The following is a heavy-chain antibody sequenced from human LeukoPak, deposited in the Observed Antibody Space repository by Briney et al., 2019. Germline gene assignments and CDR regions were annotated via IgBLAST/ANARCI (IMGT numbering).Heavy chain of an antibody. J-gene: IGHJ4*02. Sequence: ASVKVSCKASGYTFTSYYMHWVRQAPGQGLEWMGWINPNTGGTNFAQRFQGRVTMTRDTSIRTTYMELSRLTSDDTAVYYCARDLRPASTVVIPGEFDYWGQGTLVTVSS. CDR2: INPNTGGT. D-gene: IGHD4-23*01. CDR3: ARDLRPASTVVIPGEFDY. CDR1: GYTFTSYY. V-gene: IGHV1-2*02.